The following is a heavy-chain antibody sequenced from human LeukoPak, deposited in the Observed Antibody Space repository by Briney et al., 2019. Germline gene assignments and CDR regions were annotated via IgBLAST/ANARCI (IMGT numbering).Heavy chain of an antibody. D-gene: IGHD6-13*01. CDR3: ARVGYASSWSNFDY. CDR1: GYNFPAYL. Sequence: GASVKVSCKASGYNFPAYLMHWVRQAPGQGLEWMGQINPNGGDTNYAQKFQGRVTMARDTSTSTAYMELSSMRSDDTAVYYCARVGYASSWSNFDYWGQGTLVTVSS. CDR2: INPNGGDT. J-gene: IGHJ4*02. V-gene: IGHV1-2*06.